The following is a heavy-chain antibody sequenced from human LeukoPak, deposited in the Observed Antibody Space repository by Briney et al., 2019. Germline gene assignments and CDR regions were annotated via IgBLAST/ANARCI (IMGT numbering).Heavy chain of an antibody. D-gene: IGHD3-10*01. Sequence: GGSLRLSCAASGFTFSSYSMNWVRQAPGKGLEWVSSISSSSSYIYYADSVKGRFTISRDNSKNTLYLQMNSLRAEDTAVYYCAKSEGPSSAPPWGQGTLVTVSS. CDR2: ISSSSSYI. V-gene: IGHV3-21*04. CDR1: GFTFSSYS. J-gene: IGHJ5*02. CDR3: AKSEGPSSAPP.